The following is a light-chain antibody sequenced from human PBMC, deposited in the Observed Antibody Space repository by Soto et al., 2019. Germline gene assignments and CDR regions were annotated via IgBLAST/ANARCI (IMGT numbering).Light chain of an antibody. CDR2: GAS. CDR3: QQYKNWPGT. V-gene: IGKV3-15*01. Sequence: EIVMTQSPATLSVSPGQRDTLSCRAIKSVISNLAWYHQKPGQAPRLLIYGASTRATGIPARFSGSGSGTEVTLTISSLQSEEFAVYYCQQYKNWPGTFGQGTKVEIK. CDR1: KSVISN. J-gene: IGKJ1*01.